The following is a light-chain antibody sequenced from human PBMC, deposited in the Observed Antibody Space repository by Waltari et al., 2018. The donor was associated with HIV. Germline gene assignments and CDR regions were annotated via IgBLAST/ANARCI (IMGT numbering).Light chain of an antibody. J-gene: IGLJ2*01. CDR3: ATWDDSLNGRI. Sequence: PSASGTPGQRVTISCSGSSSNIGSNYVYWYQQLPGTAPKLFIYANDRRPSGVPDRFSGSRSGTSASLAISGLRSEDEGDYYCATWDDSLNGRIFGGGTKLTV. CDR2: AND. CDR1: SSNIGSNY. V-gene: IGLV1-47*01.